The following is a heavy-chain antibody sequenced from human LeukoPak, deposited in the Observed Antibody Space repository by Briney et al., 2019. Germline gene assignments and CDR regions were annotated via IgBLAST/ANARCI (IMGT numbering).Heavy chain of an antibody. V-gene: IGHV3-23*01. CDR1: GFTFSSYA. Sequence: QPGGSLRLSCAASGFTFSSYAMSWVRQAPGKGLEWVSVISGSGGSTYYEDSVKGRLTNSRDNSKNTLYLQMNSVRDEDAAVYYCAKGGLGATDYYYYYGMDVWGQGTTVTVSS. CDR2: ISGSGGST. D-gene: IGHD1-26*01. CDR3: AKGGLGATDYYYYYGMDV. J-gene: IGHJ6*02.